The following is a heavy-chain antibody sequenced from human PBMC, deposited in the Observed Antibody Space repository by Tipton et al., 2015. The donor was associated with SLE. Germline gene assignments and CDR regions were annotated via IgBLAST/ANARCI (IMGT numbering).Heavy chain of an antibody. V-gene: IGHV4-31*03. CDR1: GDSFNSVSYY. Sequence: LRLSCTVSGDSFNSVSYYWTWIRQHPEKGLEWMGYISYSGRTYYNPSLKSRITISVDTSKNQFSLNLNSVTAADSAMYFCARVEDKWLKYYFDSWGQGTRVTVTS. D-gene: IGHD5-24*01. CDR2: ISYSGRT. J-gene: IGHJ4*02. CDR3: ARVEDKWLKYYFDS.